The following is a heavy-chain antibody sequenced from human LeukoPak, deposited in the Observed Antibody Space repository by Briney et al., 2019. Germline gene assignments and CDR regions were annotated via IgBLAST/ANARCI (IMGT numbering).Heavy chain of an antibody. J-gene: IGHJ4*02. CDR1: GYSFTSYW. V-gene: IGHV5-51*01. CDR2: IYPGDSDT. D-gene: IGHD3-22*01. CDR3: ARVLYDSSGYYVGAFDY. Sequence: GESLKISCKGSGYSFTSYWIGWVRQIPGKGLEWMGIIYPGDSDTRYSPSFQGQVTISADKSISTAYLQWSSLKASDTAMYYCARVLYDSSGYYVGAFDYWGQGTLVTVSS.